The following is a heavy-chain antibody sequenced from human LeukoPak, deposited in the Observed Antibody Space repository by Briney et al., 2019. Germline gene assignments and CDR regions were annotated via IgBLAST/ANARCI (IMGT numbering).Heavy chain of an antibody. D-gene: IGHD2-15*01. V-gene: IGHV3-48*03. CDR3: ARGRAARPLSDY. CDR2: ISSSGSTI. CDR1: GFTFSSYE. Sequence: GGSLRLSCAASGFTFSSYEMNWVRQAPGKGLERVSYISSSGSTIYYADSVKGRFTISRDNAKNSLFLQMNSLRAEDTAIYYCARGRAARPLSDYWGQGTLVTVSS. J-gene: IGHJ4*02.